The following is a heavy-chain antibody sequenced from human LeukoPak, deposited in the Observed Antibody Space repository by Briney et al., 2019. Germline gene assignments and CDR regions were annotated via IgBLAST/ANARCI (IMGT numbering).Heavy chain of an antibody. CDR1: GYTFTGYY. CDR2: INPNSGGT. CDR3: ARYDYGDPHIDY. Sequence: ASVKVSCKASGYTFTGYYMHWVRQAPGQGLEWMGWINPNSGGTNYAQKLQGRVTMTTDTSTSTAYMELRSLRSDDTAVYYCARYDYGDPHIDYWGQGTLVTVSS. J-gene: IGHJ4*02. V-gene: IGHV1-2*02. D-gene: IGHD4-17*01.